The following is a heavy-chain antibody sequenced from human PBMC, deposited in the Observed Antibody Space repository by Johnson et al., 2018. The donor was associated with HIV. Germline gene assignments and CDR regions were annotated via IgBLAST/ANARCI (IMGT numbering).Heavy chain of an antibody. D-gene: IGHD6-19*01. J-gene: IGHJ3*02. V-gene: IGHV3-30*04. Sequence: LVESGGGVVQPGRSLRLSCAASGFTFSSYTMHWVRQAPGKGLEWVAVMSYDGISEYNEDSVKGRFTISRDNSKNTLYLQMNRLRADDTAVYYCAKGGSGTTRIRAQKGAFDIWGQGTMVTVSS. CDR2: MSYDGISE. CDR3: AKGGSGTTRIRAQKGAFDI. CDR1: GFTFSSYT.